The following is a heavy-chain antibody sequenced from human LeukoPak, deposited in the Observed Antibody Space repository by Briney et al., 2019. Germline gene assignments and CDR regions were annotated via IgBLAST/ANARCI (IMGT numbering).Heavy chain of an antibody. V-gene: IGHV4-59*01. D-gene: IGHD4-17*01. J-gene: IGHJ4*02. Sequence: SETLSLTCTVSGGSISSYYWSWIRQPPGKGLEWIGYMYYSGSTNYNPSLKSRVTFSVDTSKNQFSLKLNSVTAADTAVYYCARGGDYGDLRYFDYWGQGTLVTVSS. CDR1: GGSISSYY. CDR2: MYYSGST. CDR3: ARGGDYGDLRYFDY.